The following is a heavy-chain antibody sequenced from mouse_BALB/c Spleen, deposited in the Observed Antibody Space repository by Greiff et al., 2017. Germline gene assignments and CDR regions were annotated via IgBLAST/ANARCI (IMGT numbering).Heavy chain of an antibody. Sequence: QVQLKESGPGLVAPSQSLSITCTVSGFSLTGYGVTWVRQPPGKGLEWLGMIWGDGSTDYNSALKSRLSISKDNAKSQVFLKMNSLQTDDTARYYCAREGYGFAYWGQGTLVTVSA. D-gene: IGHD3-1*01. CDR3: AREGYGFAY. V-gene: IGHV2-6-7*01. CDR1: GFSLTGYG. CDR2: IWGDGST. J-gene: IGHJ3*01.